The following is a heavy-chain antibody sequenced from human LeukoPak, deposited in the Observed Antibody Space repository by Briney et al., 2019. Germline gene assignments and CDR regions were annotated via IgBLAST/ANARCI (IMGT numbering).Heavy chain of an antibody. CDR2: IYYSGST. CDR1: GGSISSHY. J-gene: IGHJ4*02. Sequence: SETLSLTCTVSGGSISSHYWSWIRQPPGKGLEWIGYIYYSGSTNYNPSLKSRVTISVDTSKNQFSLKLSSVTAADTAVYYCARGAWDSSWYFVEYYFDYWGQGTLVTVSS. CDR3: ARGAWDSSWYFVEYYFDY. V-gene: IGHV4-59*11. D-gene: IGHD6-13*01.